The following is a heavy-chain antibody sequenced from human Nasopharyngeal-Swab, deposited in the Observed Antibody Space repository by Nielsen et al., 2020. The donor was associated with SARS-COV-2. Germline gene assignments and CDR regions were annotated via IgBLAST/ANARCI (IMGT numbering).Heavy chain of an antibody. CDR2: IKQDGSEK. Sequence: WIRQPPGKGLEWVANIKQDGSEKYYVDSVKGRFTISRDNAKNSLYLQMNSLRAEDTAVYYCARGEIREGGGKGKTGKVSS. D-gene: IGHD1-26*01. J-gene: IGHJ6*04. V-gene: IGHV3-7*01. CDR3: ARGEIREG.